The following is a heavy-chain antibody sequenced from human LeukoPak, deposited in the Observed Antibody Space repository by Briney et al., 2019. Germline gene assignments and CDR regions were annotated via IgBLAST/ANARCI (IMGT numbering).Heavy chain of an antibody. CDR2: ISGSGGST. CDR1: GFSFSSYA. V-gene: IGHV3-23*01. D-gene: IGHD3-16*01. Sequence: GGSLRLSCAASGFSFSSYAMSWVRQAPGKGLEWVSAISGSGGSTYYADSVRGRFTISRDNAKNSVYLQMNSLRAEDTAVYYCARPSVGGVIDGMDVWGQGTTVTVSS. CDR3: ARPSVGGVIDGMDV. J-gene: IGHJ6*02.